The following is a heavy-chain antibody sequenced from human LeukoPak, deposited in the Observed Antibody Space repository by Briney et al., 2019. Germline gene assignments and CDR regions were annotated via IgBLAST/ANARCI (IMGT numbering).Heavy chain of an antibody. J-gene: IGHJ6*03. D-gene: IGHD3-10*01. CDR2: IYYSGST. V-gene: IGHV4-39*07. Sequence: PSETLSLTCTVSGGSISSSSYYWGWIRQPPGKGLEWIGSIYYSGSTNYNPSLKSRVTISVDTSKNQFSLKLSSVTAADTAVYYCARYYYGSGSYPSYYYYYYMDVWGKGTTVTVSS. CDR3: ARYYYGSGSYPSYYYYYYMDV. CDR1: GGSISSSSYY.